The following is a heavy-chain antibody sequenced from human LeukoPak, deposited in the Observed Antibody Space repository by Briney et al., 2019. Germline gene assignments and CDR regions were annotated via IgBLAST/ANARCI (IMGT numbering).Heavy chain of an antibody. CDR3: AKLSTIFGVAPPMDV. CDR1: GYTFTGYY. V-gene: IGHV1-2*02. D-gene: IGHD3-3*01. J-gene: IGHJ6*03. Sequence: ASVKVSCKASGYTFTGYYMHWVRQAPGQGLEWMGWINPNSGGTNYAQKFQGRVTMTRDTSISTAYMELSRLRSDDTAVYYCAKLSTIFGVAPPMDVWGKGTTVTVSS. CDR2: INPNSGGT.